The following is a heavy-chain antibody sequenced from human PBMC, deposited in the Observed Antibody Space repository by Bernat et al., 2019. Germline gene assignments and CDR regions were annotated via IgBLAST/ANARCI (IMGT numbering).Heavy chain of an antibody. CDR2: IRGSGDNT. CDR3: AKCVTGWPNWFDP. Sequence: EVQLLESGGGLVQPGGSLRLSCVASGITFSSYVMSWVRQAPGKGLGWVSTIRGSGDNTYYADSVKGRFTISRDNSKSTLYLQMNSLRAEDTAIYYCAKCVTGWPNWFDPWGQGTLVTVSS. J-gene: IGHJ5*02. V-gene: IGHV3-23*01. CDR1: GITFSSYV. D-gene: IGHD6-19*01.